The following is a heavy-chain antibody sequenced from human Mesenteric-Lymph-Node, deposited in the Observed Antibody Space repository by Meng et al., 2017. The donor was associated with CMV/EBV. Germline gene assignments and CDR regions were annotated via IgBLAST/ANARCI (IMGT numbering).Heavy chain of an antibody. CDR1: GGSFSGYY. J-gene: IGHJ4*02. V-gene: IGHV4-34*01. Sequence: QVPLTPWGAGLVEPSETLSVTCAVYGGSFSGYYWNWIRQSPEKGLEWIGEINHSGSTTYNPSSTSRIIISVDTSTNQISLNMSSVTAADTAVYYCARGSSYDILTGYFDYWGQGALVTVSS. CDR3: ARGSSYDILTGYFDY. D-gene: IGHD3-9*01. CDR2: INHSGST.